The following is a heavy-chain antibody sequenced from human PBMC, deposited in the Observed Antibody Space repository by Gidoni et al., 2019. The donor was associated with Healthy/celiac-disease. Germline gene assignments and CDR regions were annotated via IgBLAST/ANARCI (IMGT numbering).Heavy chain of an antibody. CDR3: ARDYYDSSGYPLYYYYDMDV. CDR2: IISMSIYI. V-gene: IGHV3-21*01. J-gene: IGHJ6*02. CDR1: GFTFISYS. D-gene: IGHD3-22*01. Sequence: EAQLVESGGGRVKPGGSLGLPCAASGFTFISYSMHWVRQAQRNGLEWVEYIISMSIYIYYSDSVKGRYTFSEDNAKNSLYLQINSLKAEDTAVYYCARDYYDSSGYPLYYYYDMDVWGQGTTVTVSS.